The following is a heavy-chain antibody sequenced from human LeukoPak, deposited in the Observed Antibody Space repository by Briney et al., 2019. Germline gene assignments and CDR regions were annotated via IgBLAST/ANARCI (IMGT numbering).Heavy chain of an antibody. CDR1: GASFRGYY. CDR3: ARCPGAGYSYGEFDY. CDR2: MNRSGST. Sequence: SDTLSLTCTVFGASFRGYYLSGIRQPPGKGLEGIGEMNRSGSTNYTPSLKSRVPISVDTSKNQISLKLRSVTAADTAVYYCARCPGAGYSYGEFDYWGQGTLVTVSS. V-gene: IGHV4-34*01. D-gene: IGHD5-18*01. J-gene: IGHJ4*02.